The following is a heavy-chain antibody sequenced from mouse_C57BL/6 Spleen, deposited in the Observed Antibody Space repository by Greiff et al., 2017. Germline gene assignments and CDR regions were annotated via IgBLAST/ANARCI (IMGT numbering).Heavy chain of an antibody. V-gene: IGHV2-9-1*01. CDR3: ARSITTVVEGYFDV. CDR1: GFSLTSYA. J-gene: IGHJ1*03. D-gene: IGHD1-1*01. CDR2: IWTGGGT. Sequence: QVQLQQSGPGLVAPSQSLSITCTVSGFSLTSYAISWVRQPPGKGLEWLGVIWTGGGTNYNSALKSRLSISKDNSKSQVFLKMNSLQTDDTARYYCARSITTVVEGYFDVWGTGTTVTVSS.